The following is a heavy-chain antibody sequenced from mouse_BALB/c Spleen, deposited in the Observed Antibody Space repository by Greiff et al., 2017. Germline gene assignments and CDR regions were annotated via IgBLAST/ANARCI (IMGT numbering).Heavy chain of an antibody. D-gene: IGHD2-1*01. Sequence: VMLVESGPDLVAPSQSLSITCTVSGFSLTSYGVHWVRQPPGKGLEWLVVIWSDGSTTYNSALKSRLSISKDNSKSQVFLKMNSLQTDDTAMYYCARQIYYGNYEGYAMDYWGQGTSVTVSS. J-gene: IGHJ4*01. CDR3: ARQIYYGNYEGYAMDY. V-gene: IGHV2-6-2*01. CDR1: GFSLTSYG. CDR2: IWSDGST.